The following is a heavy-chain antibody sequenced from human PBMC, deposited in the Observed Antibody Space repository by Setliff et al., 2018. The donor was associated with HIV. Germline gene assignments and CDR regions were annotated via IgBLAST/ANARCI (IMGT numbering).Heavy chain of an antibody. CDR2: VFYNGDT. J-gene: IGHJ6*03. V-gene: IGHV4-59*08. CDR3: AKTTPSSIRYPYCYYMDV. Sequence: PSETLSLTCTVSGGSIRSYYWSWIRQSPGKGLEWIGYVFYNGDTAYNPSLKSRLTISVDTSKSQFSLKLTSVTAADTAVYYCAKTTPSSIRYPYCYYMDVWGKGTTVTVSS. CDR1: GGSIRSYY. D-gene: IGHD6-13*01.